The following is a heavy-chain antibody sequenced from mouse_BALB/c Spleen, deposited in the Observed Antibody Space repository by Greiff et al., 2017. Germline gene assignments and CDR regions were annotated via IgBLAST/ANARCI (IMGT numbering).Heavy chain of an antibody. CDR2: ISYSGST. J-gene: IGHJ2*01. Sequence: EVQLQESGPGLVKPSQSLSLTCTVTGYSITSDYAWNWIRQFPGNKLEWMGYISYSGSTSYNPSLKSRISITRDTSKNQFFLQLNSVTTEDTATYYCARGSSSYYFAYWGQGTMLTVS. V-gene: IGHV3-2*02. CDR1: GYSITSDYA. D-gene: IGHD1-1*01. CDR3: ARGSSSYYFAY.